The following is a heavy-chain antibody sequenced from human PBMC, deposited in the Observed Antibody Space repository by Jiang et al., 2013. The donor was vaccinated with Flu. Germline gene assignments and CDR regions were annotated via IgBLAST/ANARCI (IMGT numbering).Heavy chain of an antibody. CDR1: GGSISSYY. D-gene: IGHD3-22*01. CDR2: IYYSGST. J-gene: IGHJ4*02. Sequence: VQLVESGPGLVKPSETLSLTCTVSGGSISSYYWSWIRQPPGKGLEWIGYIYYSGSTNYNPSLKSRVTISVDTSKNQFSLKLSSVTAADTAVYYCARVRRDYYDSSGHNMYYFDYWGQGTLVTVSS. CDR3: ARVRRDYYDSSGHNMYYFDY. V-gene: IGHV4-59*01.